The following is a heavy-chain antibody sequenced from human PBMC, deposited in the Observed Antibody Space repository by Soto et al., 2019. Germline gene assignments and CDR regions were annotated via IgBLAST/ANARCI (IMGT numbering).Heavy chain of an antibody. J-gene: IGHJ4*02. Sequence: PGGSLRLSCAASGFTFSSYAMSWVRQAPGKGLEWVSAIGTTTGDLLYADSVKGRFTISRDNSINTLFLQMNSLRTEDTAIYYCAKRSPSGTYYFDFWGQGTLVTVSS. CDR1: GFTFSSYA. D-gene: IGHD1-26*01. CDR2: IGTTTGDL. V-gene: IGHV3-23*01. CDR3: AKRSPSGTYYFDF.